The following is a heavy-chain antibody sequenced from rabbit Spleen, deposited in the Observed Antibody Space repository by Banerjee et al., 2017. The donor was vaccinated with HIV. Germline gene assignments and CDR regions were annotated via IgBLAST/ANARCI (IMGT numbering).Heavy chain of an antibody. V-gene: IGHV1S40*01. Sequence: DLVKPGASLTLTCIASGVSFSGDSYMCWVRQAPGKGLEWIVCIDSGSSGFTYFASWAKGRFTISKTSSTTVTLQMTSLTAADTATYFCARDTASSFSSYGMDLWGPGTLVTVS. J-gene: IGHJ6*01. CDR2: IDSGSSGFT. CDR1: GVSFSGDSY. CDR3: ARDTASSFSSYGMDL. D-gene: IGHD8-1*01.